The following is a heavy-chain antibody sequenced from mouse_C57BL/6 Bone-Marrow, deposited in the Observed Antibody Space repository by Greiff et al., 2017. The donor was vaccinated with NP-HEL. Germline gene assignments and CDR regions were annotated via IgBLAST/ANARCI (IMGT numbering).Heavy chain of an antibody. V-gene: IGHV1-81*01. Sequence: QVQLKQSGAELARPGASVKLSCKASGYTFTSYGISWVKQRTGQGLEWIGEIYPRSGNTYYNEKFKGKATLTADKSSSTAYMELRSLTSEDSAVYFCASLEGLLRGWFAYWGQGTLVTVSA. CDR1: GYTFTSYG. CDR2: IYPRSGNT. CDR3: ASLEGLLRGWFAY. J-gene: IGHJ3*01. D-gene: IGHD2-3*01.